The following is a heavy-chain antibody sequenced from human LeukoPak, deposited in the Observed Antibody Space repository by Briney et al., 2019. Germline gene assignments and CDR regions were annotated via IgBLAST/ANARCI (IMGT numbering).Heavy chain of an antibody. CDR1: GYSFTSYW. CDR3: ARHPKYRSGSNWFDP. CDR2: IYPGDSDT. V-gene: IGHV5-51*01. D-gene: IGHD6-19*01. J-gene: IGHJ5*02. Sequence: GESLKISCEASGYSFTSYWIGWVRQMPGKGLEWMGIIYPGDSDTRYSPSSQGQVSISADKSISTAYLQWSSLKASDTAMYYCARHPKYRSGSNWFDPWGQGTLVTVSS.